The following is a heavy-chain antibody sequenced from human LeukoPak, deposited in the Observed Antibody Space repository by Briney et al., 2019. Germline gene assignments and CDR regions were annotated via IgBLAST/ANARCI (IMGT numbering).Heavy chain of an antibody. V-gene: IGHV1-2*02. Sequence: ASVKVSCKASGYTFTGYYMHWVRQAPGQGLEWMGWINPNSGGTNYAQKFQGRVTMTRDTSISTAYMELSRLRSDDTAVYYCARGYCSSTSCYGTYYYYMDAWGRGTTVTVSS. CDR1: GYTFTGYY. J-gene: IGHJ6*03. CDR3: ARGYCSSTSCYGTYYYYMDA. D-gene: IGHD2-2*01. CDR2: INPNSGGT.